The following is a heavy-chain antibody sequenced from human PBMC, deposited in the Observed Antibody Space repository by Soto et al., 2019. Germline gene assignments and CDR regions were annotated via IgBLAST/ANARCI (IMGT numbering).Heavy chain of an antibody. CDR1: GGSISSSNW. CDR3: ARSLDFWSGYSPRAFDP. Sequence: TLSLTCAVSGGSISSSNWWSWVRQPPGKGLEWIGEIYHSGSTNYNPSLKSRATISVDKSKNQFSLKLSSVTAADTAVCYCARSLDFWSGYSPRAFDPWGQGTRVTVSS. CDR2: IYHSGST. D-gene: IGHD3-3*01. J-gene: IGHJ5*02. V-gene: IGHV4-4*02.